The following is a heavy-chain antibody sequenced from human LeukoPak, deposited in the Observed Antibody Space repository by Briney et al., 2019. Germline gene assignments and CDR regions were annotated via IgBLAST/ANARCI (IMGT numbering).Heavy chain of an antibody. CDR2: IKQDGSEK. CDR3: AGGSGYLITS. CDR1: GITLSNYG. J-gene: IGHJ5*02. V-gene: IGHV3-7*01. D-gene: IGHD3-9*01. Sequence: GGSLRLSCAVSGITLSNYGMTWVRQAPGKGLEWLAIIKQDGSEKHYKGSVEGRFTISRDNAKNSLHLQMNSLRAEDTAVYYCAGGSGYLITSWGQGTLVTVSS.